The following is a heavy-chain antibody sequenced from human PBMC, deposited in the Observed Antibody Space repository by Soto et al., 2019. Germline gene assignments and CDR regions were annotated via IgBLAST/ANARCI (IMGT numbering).Heavy chain of an antibody. V-gene: IGHV4-34*01. Sequence: PSETLSLTPAVYGGSFSGYYWSWIRQPPGKGLEWIGEINHSGSTNYNPSLKSRVTISVDTSKNQFSLKLSSVTAADTAVYYCARASKWRGSSSWCLDYWGQGTLVTVPQ. CDR2: INHSGST. J-gene: IGHJ4*02. CDR3: ARASKWRGSSSWCLDY. D-gene: IGHD6-13*01. CDR1: GGSFSGYY.